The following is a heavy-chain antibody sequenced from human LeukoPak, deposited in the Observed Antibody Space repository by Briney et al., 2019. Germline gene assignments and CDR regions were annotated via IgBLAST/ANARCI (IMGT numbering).Heavy chain of an antibody. V-gene: IGHV4-59*08. D-gene: IGHD6-19*01. Sequence: SDTLSLTCTVSGDSLSSHYWSWIRQPPGKGLEWIRYIYGSGSTHYDPSLRSRVTISEDTSKNQFSLKLTSVTAADTAVYYCARNVGWYSHDSWGQGTLVTVSS. J-gene: IGHJ4*02. CDR1: GDSLSSHY. CDR3: ARNVGWYSHDS. CDR2: IYGSGST.